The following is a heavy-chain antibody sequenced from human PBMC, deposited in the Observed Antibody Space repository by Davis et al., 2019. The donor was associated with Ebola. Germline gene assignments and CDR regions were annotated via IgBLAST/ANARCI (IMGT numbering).Heavy chain of an antibody. D-gene: IGHD4-17*01. Sequence: PGGSLRLSCAASGFTFSNAWMSWVRQAPGKGLEWVAFIVNDERKDYYAESVKGRFTISRDNAKNTLYLQMDSLRPEDTAVFYCAKPFGDYVGYFDYLGQGTLVTVAS. CDR1: GFTFSNAW. CDR2: IVNDERKD. V-gene: IGHV3-30*02. J-gene: IGHJ4*02. CDR3: AKPFGDYVGYFDY.